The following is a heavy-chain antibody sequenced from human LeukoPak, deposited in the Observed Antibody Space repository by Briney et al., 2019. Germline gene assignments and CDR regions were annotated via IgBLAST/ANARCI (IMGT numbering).Heavy chain of an antibody. J-gene: IGHJ4*02. D-gene: IGHD2/OR15-2a*01. CDR2: MNPNSGNT. V-gene: IGHV1-8*01. CDR1: GYTFASYD. CDR3: ARAIRNELLSEF. Sequence: GASVKVSCKASGYTFASYDITWVRQAPGQGLEWMGWMNPNSGNTGYARKFQGRVSMTRDTSITTAYMELSSLRSEDTAVYYCARAIRNELLSEFWGQGSPITVSS.